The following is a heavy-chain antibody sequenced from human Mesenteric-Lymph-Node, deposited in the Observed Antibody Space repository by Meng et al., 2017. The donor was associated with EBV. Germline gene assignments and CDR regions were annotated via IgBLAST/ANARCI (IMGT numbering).Heavy chain of an antibody. CDR1: GFAFSRYS. J-gene: IGHJ4*02. CDR3: TKDLSHDTWGYFDF. D-gene: IGHD3-16*01. V-gene: IGHV3-23*01. CDR2: FPVGGSI. Sequence: LACGGGLAQPGGSLGLSCAASGFAFSRYSVGWVRQARGKGLECVSGFPVGGSIYYVDSVKGRFTISRDNSKNTLYLQMNSLRADDTAVYYCTKDLSHDTWGYFDFWGQGSLVTVSS.